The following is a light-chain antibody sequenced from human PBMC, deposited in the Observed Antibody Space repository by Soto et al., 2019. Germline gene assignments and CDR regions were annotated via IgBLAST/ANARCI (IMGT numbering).Light chain of an antibody. Sequence: DIQMTQSPSTLSASVGDRVTITCRASQTISSWLAWYQQKPGKAPKLLIYKASSLESGVPSRFSGSGSGTEFTLSISSLQPDDFATYYCQQYNHYSTFGQGTKVDIK. V-gene: IGKV1-5*03. CDR2: KAS. CDR3: QQYNHYST. CDR1: QTISSW. J-gene: IGKJ1*01.